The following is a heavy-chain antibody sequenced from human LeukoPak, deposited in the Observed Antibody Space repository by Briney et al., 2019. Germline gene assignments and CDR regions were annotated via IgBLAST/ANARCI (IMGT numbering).Heavy chain of an antibody. Sequence: GGSLRLSCAASGFTFDDYGMSWVRLAPGKGLEWVSGINWNGGNTGYADSVKGRFTISRDNAKNSLYLQMNSLRAEDTALYYCARAYSGYENYYYYYYMDVWGKGTTVTVSS. V-gene: IGHV3-20*04. D-gene: IGHD5-12*01. CDR2: INWNGGNT. CDR3: ARAYSGYENYYYYYYMDV. CDR1: GFTFDDYG. J-gene: IGHJ6*03.